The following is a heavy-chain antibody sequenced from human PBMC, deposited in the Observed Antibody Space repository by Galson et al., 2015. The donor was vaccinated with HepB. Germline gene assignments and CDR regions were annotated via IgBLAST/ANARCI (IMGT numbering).Heavy chain of an antibody. V-gene: IGHV1-69*02. D-gene: IGHD2-15*01. CDR1: GGTFSSYT. CDR2: SIPILGIA. CDR3: ASSGMGYCSGGSCYGRSRGDY. Sequence: SVKVSCKASGGTFSSYTISWVRQAPGQGLEWMGRSIPILGIANYAQKFQGRVTITADKSTSTAYMELSSLRSEDTAVYYCASSGMGYCSGGSCYGRSRGDYWGQGTLVTVSS. J-gene: IGHJ4*02.